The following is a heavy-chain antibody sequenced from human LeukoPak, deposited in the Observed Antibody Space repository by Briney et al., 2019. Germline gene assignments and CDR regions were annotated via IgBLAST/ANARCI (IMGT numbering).Heavy chain of an antibody. D-gene: IGHD6-6*01. Sequence: SVTLSLTCSVSGGSISRLYWSWLRQPPGKGLEGIGYIYYTGSTNYNPSLKSRVTMFVDMSKNQFSLRLSSVTAADTAVYYCARHRAYSSSSPFDYWGQGTLVTVSS. CDR3: ARHRAYSSSSPFDY. CDR2: IYYTGST. V-gene: IGHV4-59*08. J-gene: IGHJ4*02. CDR1: GGSISRLY.